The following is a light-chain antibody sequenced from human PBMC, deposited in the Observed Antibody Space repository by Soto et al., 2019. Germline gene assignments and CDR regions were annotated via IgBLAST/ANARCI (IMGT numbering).Light chain of an antibody. V-gene: IGKV3-11*01. CDR2: DAS. CDR1: QSVRTY. Sequence: EIVLPPSPVTLSLSPGASATLSGRASQSVRTYLAWYQVKPGQAPRLLIYDASRRASGVPARFSGSGSGTDFTLTISSLEPEDFALYYCQKRNTWPPITVGHGKRLEIK. J-gene: IGKJ5*01. CDR3: QKRNTWPPIT.